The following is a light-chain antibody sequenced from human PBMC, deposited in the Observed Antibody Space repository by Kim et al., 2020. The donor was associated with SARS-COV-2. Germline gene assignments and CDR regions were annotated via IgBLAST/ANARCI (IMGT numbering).Light chain of an antibody. Sequence: ALGQTVRITCQGDSLRSFYASWFQQKPGQAPVVFIYDKPNRPSGIPDRFSGSTSGNTASLTITGAQAEDEADYYCHSRDRRGDHWVFGGGTKVTVL. CDR2: DKP. CDR3: HSRDRRGDHWV. CDR1: SLRSFY. V-gene: IGLV3-19*01. J-gene: IGLJ3*02.